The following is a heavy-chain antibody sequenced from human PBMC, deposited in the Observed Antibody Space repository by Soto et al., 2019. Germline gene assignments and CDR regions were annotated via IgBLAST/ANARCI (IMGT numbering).Heavy chain of an antibody. J-gene: IGHJ4*02. CDR1: GFTVSSNY. CDR3: ARSRDGYSPVDY. D-gene: IGHD4-4*01. CDR2: IYSGGST. V-gene: IGHV3-53*04. Sequence: EVQLVESGGGLVQPGGSLRLSCAASGFTVSSNYMSWVRQAPGKGLEWVSRIYSGGSTYYADSVKGRFTISRHNSKNPLYLQMNSLRTEDTAVYYCARSRDGYSPVDYWGQGTLVTVSS.